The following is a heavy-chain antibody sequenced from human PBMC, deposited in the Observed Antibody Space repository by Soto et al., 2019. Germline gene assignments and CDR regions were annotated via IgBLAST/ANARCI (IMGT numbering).Heavy chain of an antibody. Sequence: EVQLVESGGGVLRPGESLRLSCAASGFIFDDYGMSWARQAPGKGLEWVSGGNWNGGSTGYADAVKGRFTISRDNAKNFLFLQMNSLRVDATAFYYCVRGASLNFDYWGQGTLVTVSS. CDR2: GNWNGGST. V-gene: IGHV3-20*04. D-gene: IGHD1-26*01. CDR1: GFIFDDYG. CDR3: VRGASLNFDY. J-gene: IGHJ4*02.